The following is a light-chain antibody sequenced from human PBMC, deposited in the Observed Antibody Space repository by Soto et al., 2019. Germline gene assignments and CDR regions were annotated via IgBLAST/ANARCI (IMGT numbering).Light chain of an antibody. J-gene: IGKJ4*01. Sequence: DIVMTQSPLSLPVTPGEPASISCRSSQSLLHSNGYNYLDWYLQKPGQSPQLLIYLGSNRAAGVSDRFSGSGSGTDFTLKISRVESEDVGVYYCMQALQMPHTFGGGTRVEI. V-gene: IGKV2-28*01. CDR2: LGS. CDR3: MQALQMPHT. CDR1: QSLLHSNGYNY.